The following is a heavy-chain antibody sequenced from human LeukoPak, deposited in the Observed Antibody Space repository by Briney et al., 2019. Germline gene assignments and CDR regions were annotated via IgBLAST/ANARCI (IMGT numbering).Heavy chain of an antibody. CDR1: GGAISSYY. J-gene: IGHJ4*02. V-gene: IGHV4-59*12. CDR2: IYYSGST. Sequence: SETLSLTCTVSGGAISSYYWSWIRQPPGKGLEWIGYIYYSGSTNYNPSLKSRVTISVDTSKNQFSLMLTSVTAADTAVYYCARNGHYSADYWGQGTLVTVSS. CDR3: ARNGHYSADY. D-gene: IGHD4-17*01.